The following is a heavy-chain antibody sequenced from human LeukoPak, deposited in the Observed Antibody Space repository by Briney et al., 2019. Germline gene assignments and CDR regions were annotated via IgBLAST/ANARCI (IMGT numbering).Heavy chain of an antibody. J-gene: IGHJ4*02. CDR1: GYTFTGYY. D-gene: IGHD6-19*01. Sequence: GASVKVSCKASGYTFTGYYMHWVRQAPGQGLEWMGWINPNSGGTSYAQKFQGRVTMTRDTSISTAYMELSRLRSDDTAVYYCARVLYSSGWYDYWGQGTLVTVSS. CDR3: ARVLYSSGWYDY. V-gene: IGHV1-2*02. CDR2: INPNSGGT.